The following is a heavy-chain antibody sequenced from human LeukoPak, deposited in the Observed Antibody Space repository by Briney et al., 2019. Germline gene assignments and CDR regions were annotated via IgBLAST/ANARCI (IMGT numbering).Heavy chain of an antibody. V-gene: IGHV1-18*01. CDR2: INAYDGDT. D-gene: IGHD3-10*01. Sequence: ASVKVSCKASNYTFTSYGISWVRQAPGQGLEWMAWINAYDGDTNYAQKFQGRVTLTTDTSTSTAYMELRSLRSDDTAVYYCARDGSGVWFDYWGQGTLVTVSS. J-gene: IGHJ4*02. CDR3: ARDGSGVWFDY. CDR1: NYTFTSYG.